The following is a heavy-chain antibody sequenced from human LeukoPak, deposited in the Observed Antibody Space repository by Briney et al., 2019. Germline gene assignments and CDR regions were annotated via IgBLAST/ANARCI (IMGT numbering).Heavy chain of an antibody. CDR3: ARDLRIKYGSPYAPRVFDY. CDR2: INPNSGGS. D-gene: IGHD2-2*01. V-gene: IGHV1-2*02. CDR1: GYTFTGYY. Sequence: VASVKVSCKASGYTFTGYYMLWVRQAPRQGLEWMGWINPNSGGSNYAQKFEARVTMTRDTSISTAYIELSRLRSDDTAVYYCARDLRIKYGSPYAPRVFDYWGQGTLVTVSS. J-gene: IGHJ4*02.